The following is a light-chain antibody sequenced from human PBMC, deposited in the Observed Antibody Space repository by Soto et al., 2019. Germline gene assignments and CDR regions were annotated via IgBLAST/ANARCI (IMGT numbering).Light chain of an antibody. Sequence: DIVLTQSPATLSLSPGERATLSCRASQSVSSYLAWYQQKPGQAPRLLIYDASNRATGIPARFSGSGPGTDFTLTISSLEPEDFAVYYCQQRSNWHPFTFGPGTKVDIK. J-gene: IGKJ3*01. CDR3: QQRSNWHPFT. CDR1: QSVSSY. V-gene: IGKV3D-11*02. CDR2: DAS.